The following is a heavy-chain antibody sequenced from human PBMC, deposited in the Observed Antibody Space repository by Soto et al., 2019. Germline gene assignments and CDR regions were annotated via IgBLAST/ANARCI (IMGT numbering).Heavy chain of an antibody. J-gene: IGHJ6*04. CDR3: TTHFKTQFDSRRDV. D-gene: IGHD3-22*01. Sequence: EVQLMESGGGLVKPGGTLRLSCAVSGIIFSKAWMTWVRQGPGKGLEWVGRIKSKINGETTGYASAVKGRFIITRDDDNNVVYLQMNSLKREDSGVYYCTTHFKTQFDSRRDVWGKETTVTVSS. CDR1: GIIFSKAW. V-gene: IGHV3-15*01. CDR2: IKSKINGETT.